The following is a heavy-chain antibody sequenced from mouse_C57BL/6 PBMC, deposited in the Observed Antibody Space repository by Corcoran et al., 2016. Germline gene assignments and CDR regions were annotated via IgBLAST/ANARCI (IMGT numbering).Heavy chain of an antibody. J-gene: IGHJ1*03. Sequence: QVQLKQSGAELVRPGASVKLSCKASGYTFTDYYINWVKQRPGQGLEWIARIYPGSGNTYYNEKFKGKATLTAEKSSSTAYMQLNSLTSEDSAVYFCARKGMITSHWYFDVWGTGTTVTVSS. V-gene: IGHV1-76*01. CDR2: IYPGSGNT. CDR1: GYTFTDYY. CDR3: ARKGMITSHWYFDV. D-gene: IGHD2-4*01.